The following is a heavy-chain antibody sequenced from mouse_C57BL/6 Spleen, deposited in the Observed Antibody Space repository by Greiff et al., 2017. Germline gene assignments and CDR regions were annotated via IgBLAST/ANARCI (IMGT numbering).Heavy chain of an antibody. J-gene: IGHJ2*01. CDR2: IYPGDGDT. CDR3: ARSDYGSSYVLDY. CDR1: GYAFSSYW. V-gene: IGHV1-80*01. D-gene: IGHD1-1*01. Sequence: QVQLQQSGAELVKPGASVKISCKASGYAFSSYWMNWVKQRPGKGLEWIGQIYPGDGDTNYNGKFKGKATLTADKSSSTAYMQLSSLTSEDSAVYFCARSDYGSSYVLDYWGQGTTLTVSS.